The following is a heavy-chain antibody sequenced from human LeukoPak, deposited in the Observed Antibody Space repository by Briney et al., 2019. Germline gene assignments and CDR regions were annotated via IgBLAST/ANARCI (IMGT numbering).Heavy chain of an antibody. D-gene: IGHD6-19*01. CDR3: TTRLYSSGRFDY. CDR1: GFTFSNAW. Sequence: PGGSLRLSCAASGFTFSNAWMSWVRQAPGKGLEWVGRITSKSDGGTTDYAAPVKGRFTISRDDSKNTVHLQMNSLKSEDTAAYYCTTRLYSSGRFDYWGQGTLVTVSS. CDR2: ITSKSDGGTT. J-gene: IGHJ4*02. V-gene: IGHV3-15*01.